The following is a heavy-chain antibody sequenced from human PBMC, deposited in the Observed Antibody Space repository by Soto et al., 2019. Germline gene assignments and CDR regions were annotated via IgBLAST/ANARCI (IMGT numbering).Heavy chain of an antibody. CDR1: GGSISSSSCY. V-gene: IGHV4-39*01. Sequence: SETLSLTCTVSGGSISSSSCYWGWIRQPPGKGLEWIGNIYYSGITYDNPSLKSRVTMSVDTSKNQFSLKLSSVTAADTAVYYCARQDSRGYDSDVSFAYWGQGTLVTVSS. J-gene: IGHJ4*02. D-gene: IGHD6-25*01. CDR2: IYYSGIT. CDR3: ARQDSRGYDSDVSFAY.